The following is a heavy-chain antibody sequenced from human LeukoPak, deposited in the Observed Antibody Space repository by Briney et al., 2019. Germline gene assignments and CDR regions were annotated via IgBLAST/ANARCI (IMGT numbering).Heavy chain of an antibody. V-gene: IGHV3-7*01. J-gene: IGHJ4*02. CDR1: GLIFSNYW. Sequence: GGSLRLSCAASGLIFSNYWMSWVRLAPGRGLEWVANIKQDGSEEYYVDSVKGRFTISRDNARNSMYLQMNSLRADDTAVYYCARIFSVYYVFDYWGQGTPVTASS. CDR3: ARIFSVYYVFDY. CDR2: IKQDGSEE. D-gene: IGHD5/OR15-5a*01.